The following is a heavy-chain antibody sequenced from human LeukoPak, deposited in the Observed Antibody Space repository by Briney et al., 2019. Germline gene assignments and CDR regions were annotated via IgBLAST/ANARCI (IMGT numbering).Heavy chain of an antibody. V-gene: IGHV1-18*01. D-gene: IGHD1-26*01. Sequence: ASVKVSCKASGYTFASFGISWVRQAPGQGREWMGWISAYNGNTNYAQKLQGRVTMTTDTSTSTAYMELRSLRSDDTAVYYCARIVGATTGVGDRFDYWGQGTLVTVSS. J-gene: IGHJ4*02. CDR3: ARIVGATTGVGDRFDY. CDR2: ISAYNGNT. CDR1: GYTFASFG.